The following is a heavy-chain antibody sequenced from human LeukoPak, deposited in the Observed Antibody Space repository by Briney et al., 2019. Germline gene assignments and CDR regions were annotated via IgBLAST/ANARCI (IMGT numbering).Heavy chain of an antibody. CDR2: IYYSGST. V-gene: IGHV4-59*08. J-gene: IGHJ4*02. CDR1: GGSISSYY. D-gene: IGHD2-15*01. Sequence: SETLSLTCTVSGGSISSYYWSWIRQPPGKGLEWIGYIYYSGSTNYNPSLKSRVTISVDTSKNQVSLKLSSVTAADTAVYYCARVSDCSGGSCYSDYWGQGTLVTVSS. CDR3: ARVSDCSGGSCYSDY.